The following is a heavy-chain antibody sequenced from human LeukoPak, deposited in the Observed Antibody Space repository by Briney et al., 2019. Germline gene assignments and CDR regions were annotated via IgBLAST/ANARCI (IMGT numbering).Heavy chain of an antibody. J-gene: IGHJ4*02. CDR2: ISGSGGST. D-gene: IGHD3-22*01. Sequence: PGGSLRLSCAASGFTFSSYAMSWVRQAPGKGLEWVSAISGSGGSTYYADSVKGRFTISRDNSKNTLYLQMNSLRAEDTVVYCCAKDPAYYYDSSGYFDYWGQGTLVTVSS. V-gene: IGHV3-23*01. CDR1: GFTFSSYA. CDR3: AKDPAYYYDSSGYFDY.